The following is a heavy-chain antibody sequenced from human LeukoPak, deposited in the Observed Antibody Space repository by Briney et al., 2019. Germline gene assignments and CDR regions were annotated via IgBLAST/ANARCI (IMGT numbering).Heavy chain of an antibody. CDR2: ISSSSSTI. V-gene: IGHV3-48*02. CDR3: ASPRRGY. J-gene: IGHJ4*02. CDR1: GFTFSSYS. Sequence: GGSLRPSYAASGFTFSSYSMNWVRQAPGKGLEWVSYISSSSSTIYYADSVKGRFTISRGNAKNSLYLQMNSLRDEDTAVYYCASPRRGYWGQGTLVTVSS. D-gene: IGHD3-10*01.